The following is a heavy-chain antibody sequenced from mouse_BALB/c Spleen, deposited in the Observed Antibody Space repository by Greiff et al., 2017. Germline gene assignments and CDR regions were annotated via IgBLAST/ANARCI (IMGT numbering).Heavy chain of an antibody. CDR2: IYYSGTI. CDR1: GISITTGNYR. V-gene: IGHV3-5*02. Sequence: EVKLMESGPGLVKPSQTVSLTCTVTGISITTGNYRWSWIRQFPGNKLEWIGYIYYSGTITYNPSLTSRTTITRDTSKNQFFLEMNSLTAEDTATYYCAREYYGLFDYWGQGTTLTVSS. D-gene: IGHD1-2*01. CDR3: AREYYGLFDY. J-gene: IGHJ2*01.